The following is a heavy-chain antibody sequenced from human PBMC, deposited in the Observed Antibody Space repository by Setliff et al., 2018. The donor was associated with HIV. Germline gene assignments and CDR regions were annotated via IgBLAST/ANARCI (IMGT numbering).Heavy chain of an antibody. CDR2: IYFSGSV. D-gene: IGHD1-7*01. CDR3: ARVSSVIELQGGDYFDS. V-gene: IGHV4-39*07. CDR1: GDSISSSRSF. Sequence: SETLSLTCTVSGDSISSSRSFWGWIRQSPGKGLEWIGSIYFSGSVLYNPSLNSRVIISIDTSRNQFSLKLSSVTGADTAVYYCARVSSVIELQGGDYFDSWGQGLLVTVSS. J-gene: IGHJ4*02.